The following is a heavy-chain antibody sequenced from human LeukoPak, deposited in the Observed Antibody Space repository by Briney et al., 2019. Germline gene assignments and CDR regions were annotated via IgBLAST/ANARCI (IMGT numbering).Heavy chain of an antibody. CDR1: GGSISSYY. Sequence: PSETLSLTCTVSGGSISSYYWSWIRQPPGKGLEWIGYIYYSGSTNYNPSLKSRVTISVDTSKNQFSLKLSSVTAADTAVYYCARQAVTTGFDPWGQGTLVTVSS. CDR3: ARQAVTTGFDP. D-gene: IGHD4-17*01. CDR2: IYYSGST. V-gene: IGHV4-59*01. J-gene: IGHJ5*02.